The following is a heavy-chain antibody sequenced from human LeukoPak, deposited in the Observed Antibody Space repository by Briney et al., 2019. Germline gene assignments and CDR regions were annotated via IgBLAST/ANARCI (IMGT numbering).Heavy chain of an antibody. CDR3: APGYCSSSSWTHYFDY. V-gene: IGHV3-48*01. CDR1: GFTFSTYS. D-gene: IGHD2-2*01. CDR2: ISSSSNTI. J-gene: IGHJ4*02. Sequence: GGSLRLSCAASGFTFSTYSMNWVRQAPGKGLEWVSYISSSSNTIYYADSVKGRFTVSRDNAKNSLYLQMNSPRVEDTAAYYCAPGYCSSSSWTHYFDYWSQGTLVTVSS.